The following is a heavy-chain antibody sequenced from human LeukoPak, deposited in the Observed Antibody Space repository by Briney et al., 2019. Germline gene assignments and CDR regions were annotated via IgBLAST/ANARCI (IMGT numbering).Heavy chain of an antibody. Sequence: PGGSLRLSCEASGFTFRDYWMTWVRQAPGKGLEWVSLISGDGGSTYYADSVKGRFTISRDNSKNSLYLQMNSLRTEDTALYYCAKDSRPIYYYDSSGYYPEVPGLCDWGQGTLVTVSS. V-gene: IGHV3-43*02. CDR1: GFTFRDYW. D-gene: IGHD3-22*01. CDR2: ISGDGGST. J-gene: IGHJ4*02. CDR3: AKDSRPIYYYDSSGYYPEVPGLCD.